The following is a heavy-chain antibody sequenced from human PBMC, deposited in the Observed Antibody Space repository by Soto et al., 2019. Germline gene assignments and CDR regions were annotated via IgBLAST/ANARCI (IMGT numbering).Heavy chain of an antibody. V-gene: IGHV1-3*01. CDR3: ARVLADREFCSGGSCYHGWFDP. J-gene: IGHJ5*02. CDR2: INAGNGNT. Sequence: ASVKVSCKASGYTFTSYAMHWVRQAPGQRLEWMGWINAGNGNTKYSQKFQGRVTITRDTSASTAYMELSSLRSEDTAVYYCARVLADREFCSGGSCYHGWFDPWGQGTLVTVSS. CDR1: GYTFTSYA. D-gene: IGHD2-15*01.